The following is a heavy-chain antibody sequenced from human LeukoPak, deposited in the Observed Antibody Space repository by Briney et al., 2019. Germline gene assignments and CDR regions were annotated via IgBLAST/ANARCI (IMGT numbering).Heavy chain of an antibody. D-gene: IGHD2-15*01. CDR1: GGSISSYY. J-gene: IGHJ4*02. V-gene: IGHV4-59*12. CDR2: IYYSGST. CDR3: ARRLRYCSGGSCPRGWDY. Sequence: KASETLSLTCTVSGGSISSYYWSWIRQPPGKGLEWIGYIYYSGSTNYNPSLKSRVTISVDTSKNQFSLKLSSVTAADTAVYYCARRLRYCSGGSCPRGWDYWGQGTLVTVSS.